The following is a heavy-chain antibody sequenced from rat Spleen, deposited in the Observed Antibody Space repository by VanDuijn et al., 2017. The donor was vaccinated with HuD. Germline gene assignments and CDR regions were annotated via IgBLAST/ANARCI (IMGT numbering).Heavy chain of an antibody. CDR1: GFTFSGYW. D-gene: IGHD3-1*01. J-gene: IGHJ2*01. CDR3: AKGGSPPFDY. Sequence: EVQLVETGGGLVQPGRSLKLSCVASGFTFSGYWMYWIRQAPGKGLEWVSSIDTDGSNTYYPDSVKGRFTISRDNAENTVYLQMNSLRSEDTATYYGAKGGSPPFDYWGQGVMVTVSS. V-gene: IGHV5-58*01. CDR2: IDTDGSNT.